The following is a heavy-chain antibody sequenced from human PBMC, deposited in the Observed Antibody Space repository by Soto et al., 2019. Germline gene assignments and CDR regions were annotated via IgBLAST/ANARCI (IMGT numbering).Heavy chain of an antibody. D-gene: IGHD6-19*01. V-gene: IGHV1-8*01. CDR1: GYTFTSYD. CDR2: MNPNSGNT. Sequence: ASVKVSCKASGYTFTSYDINWVRQATGQGLEWMGWMNPNSGNTGYAQKFQGRVTMTRNTSISTAYMELSSLRSDDTAVYYCARGSSGWYYFDYWGQGTLVTVSS. CDR3: ARGSSGWYYFDY. J-gene: IGHJ4*02.